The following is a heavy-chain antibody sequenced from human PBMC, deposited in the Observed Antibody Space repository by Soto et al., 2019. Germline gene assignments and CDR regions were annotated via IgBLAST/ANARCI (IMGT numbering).Heavy chain of an antibody. CDR2: ISCCGGSA. V-gene: IGHV3-23*01. D-gene: IGHD6-19*01. Sequence: EVQLLESGGGVVQPGGSLRLSCVASGFNFKKIDMAWVRQAAGEGLEWVSGISCCGGSASYADSVKGRFSIARDDSKNTVSLQLNSLRVEDTAQYYCAKADGQQWLIPHLDNWGQGTLVTVS. CDR1: GFNFKKID. CDR3: AKADGQQWLIPHLDN. J-gene: IGHJ4*02.